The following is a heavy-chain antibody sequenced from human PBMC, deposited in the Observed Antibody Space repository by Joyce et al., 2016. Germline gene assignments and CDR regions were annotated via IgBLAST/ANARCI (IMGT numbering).Heavy chain of an antibody. CDR3: ARGGLVYDYSMDV. CDR2: ISVDRRFI. V-gene: IGHV3-21*02. CDR1: GFMFSTSS. Sequence: EVQLVESGGGLVKPGGSLKISCAASGFMFSTSSMSWFRQAQGKGLDWVSAISVDRRFIFHADSVRGRFTVSRDNAENSLYLQMKSLRVEDTAVYFCARGGLVYDYSMDVWGQGTTVIVSS. D-gene: IGHD2-21*01. J-gene: IGHJ6*02.